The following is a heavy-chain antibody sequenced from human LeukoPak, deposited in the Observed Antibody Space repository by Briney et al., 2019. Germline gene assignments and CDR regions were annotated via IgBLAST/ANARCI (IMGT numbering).Heavy chain of an antibody. J-gene: IGHJ6*03. CDR3: ARVERSGSYYVSKVGQLPGYYYYYYMDV. V-gene: IGHV3-48*01. CDR1: GFTFSSYS. Sequence: PGGSLRLSCAASGFTFSSYSMNWVRQAPGKGLEWVSYISSSSSTIYYADSVKGRFTISRDNAKNSLYLQMNSLRAEDTAVYYCARVERSGSYYVSKVGQLPGYYYYYYMDVWGKGTTVTVSS. D-gene: IGHD1-26*01. CDR2: ISSSSSTI.